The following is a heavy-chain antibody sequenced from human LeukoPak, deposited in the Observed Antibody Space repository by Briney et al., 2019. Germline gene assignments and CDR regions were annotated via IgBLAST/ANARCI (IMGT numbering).Heavy chain of an antibody. CDR3: ARRWNYGRNYYIDV. D-gene: IGHD1-7*01. V-gene: IGHV4-34*01. Sequence: PSETLSLTCAVYDGSFSNYYWSWVRQPPGKGLEWIGEINDSGRANYNPSLMSRVTVSVDTSKNQFSLRLTSVTATDTAVYYCARRWNYGRNYYIDVWGNGATVSVSS. CDR1: DGSFSNYY. J-gene: IGHJ6*03. CDR2: INDSGRA.